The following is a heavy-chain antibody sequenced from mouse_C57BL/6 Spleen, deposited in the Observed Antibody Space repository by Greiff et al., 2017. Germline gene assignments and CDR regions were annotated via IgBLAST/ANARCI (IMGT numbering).Heavy chain of an antibody. CDR2: IDPENGDT. J-gene: IGHJ2*01. CDR3: TLYGSSSFDY. D-gene: IGHD1-1*01. CDR1: GFNIKDDY. V-gene: IGHV14-4*01. Sequence: VQLKQSGAELVRPGASVTLSCTASGFNIKDDYMHWVKHRPEQGLEWIGWIDPENGDTEYASKFQGKATITADTSSNTAYLQLSSLTSEDTDVYYCTLYGSSSFDYWGQGTTLTVSS.